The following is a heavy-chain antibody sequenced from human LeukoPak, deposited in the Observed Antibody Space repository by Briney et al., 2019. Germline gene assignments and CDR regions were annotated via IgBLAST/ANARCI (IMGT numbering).Heavy chain of an antibody. D-gene: IGHD2-15*01. Sequence: SVKVSCKASGGTFSSYAISWVRQAPGQGLEWMGGIIPIFGTANYAQKFQGRVTITADESTSTAYMELSSLRSEDTAVYYCATYCSGGSCYSDSLDYWGQGTLVTVSS. CDR2: IIPIFGTA. CDR1: GGTFSSYA. V-gene: IGHV1-69*13. CDR3: ATYCSGGSCYSDSLDY. J-gene: IGHJ4*02.